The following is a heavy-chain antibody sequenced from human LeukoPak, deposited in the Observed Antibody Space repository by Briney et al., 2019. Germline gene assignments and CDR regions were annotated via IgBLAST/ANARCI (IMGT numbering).Heavy chain of an antibody. D-gene: IGHD2-2*01. CDR2: IKSKADGGTT. CDR1: GFTFSNAW. Sequence: GGSLRLSCAASGFTFSNAWMSWVRQAAGKGLEWVGRIKSKADGGTTDYAAPMKGIFTISRDDSKKTLYLQMNSLKTEDTAVYYCTTGPIVVVPAATGDYYYCMDVWGKGTTVTVSS. J-gene: IGHJ6*03. V-gene: IGHV3-15*01. CDR3: TTGPIVVVPAATGDYYYCMDV.